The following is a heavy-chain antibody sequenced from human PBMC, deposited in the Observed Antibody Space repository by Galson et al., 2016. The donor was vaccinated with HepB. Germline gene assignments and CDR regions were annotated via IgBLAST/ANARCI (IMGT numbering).Heavy chain of an antibody. CDR2: VSGNGGST. D-gene: IGHD3-16*02. V-gene: IGHV3-23*01. J-gene: IGHJ3*02. CDR1: GFTFSRNA. Sequence: SLRLSCAASGFTFSRNAMSWVRQAPGKGLEWVSSVSGNGGSTYYADSVKGRFTISRDNSKNTLYLQMNSLRAEDTAVYYCAKTPDMIAFGGVVVDVFDSWGQGTMVTVSS. CDR3: AKTPDMIAFGGVVVDVFDS.